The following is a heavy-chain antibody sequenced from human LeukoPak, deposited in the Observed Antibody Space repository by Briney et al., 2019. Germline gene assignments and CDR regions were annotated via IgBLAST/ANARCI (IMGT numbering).Heavy chain of an antibody. CDR2: IYYHENT. CDR3: ARRAYSAAYWKHFDY. Sequence: SETLSLTCTVSGGSLSSSSDYWGWIRQAPGKGLEWVWSIYYHENTYYNSSLKSRVTISVDTSKNQFSLKLNSVTAADTAVYFCARRAYSAAYWKHFDYWGQGTLVTVSS. CDR1: GGSLSSSSDY. J-gene: IGHJ4*02. V-gene: IGHV4-39*01. D-gene: IGHD1-1*01.